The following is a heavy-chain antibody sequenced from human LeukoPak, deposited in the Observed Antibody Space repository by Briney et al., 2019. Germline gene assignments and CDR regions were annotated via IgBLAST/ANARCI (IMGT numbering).Heavy chain of an antibody. CDR1: GFTSSSYG. D-gene: IGHD3-22*01. J-gene: IGHJ5*02. CDR3: AREQRISMIMMSRIWFDP. Sequence: GGSLRLSCAASGFTSSSYGMHWVRQAPGKGLEWVAVISYDGSNKYYADSVKGRFTISRDNAKNSLYLQMNGLRAEDTAVYYCAREQRISMIMMSRIWFDPWGQGTLVTVSS. V-gene: IGHV3-30*03. CDR2: ISYDGSNK.